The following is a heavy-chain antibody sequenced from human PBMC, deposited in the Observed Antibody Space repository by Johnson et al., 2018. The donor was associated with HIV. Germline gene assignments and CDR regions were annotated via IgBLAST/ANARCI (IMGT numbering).Heavy chain of an antibody. V-gene: IGHV3-30-3*01. D-gene: IGHD7-27*01. CDR2: ISYDGSNK. CDR1: GFTFSSYA. CDR3: ARDREDGLAWGCALDI. J-gene: IGHJ3*02. Sequence: QVQLVESGGGVVQPGRSLRLSCAASGFTFSSYAMHWVRQAPGKGLEWVAVISYDGSNKYYADSVKGRFTISIDNSKNTLYLQTNSLRVDDTAVYYCARDREDGLAWGCALDIWGQGTMVTVSS.